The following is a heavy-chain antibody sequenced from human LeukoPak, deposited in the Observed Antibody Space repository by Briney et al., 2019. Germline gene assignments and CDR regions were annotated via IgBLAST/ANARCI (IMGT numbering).Heavy chain of an antibody. D-gene: IGHD1-14*01. CDR3: ARGVEPLAANTLAY. CDR2: LYSDGNT. Sequence: GESLKISCAASGFTVITNDMTWVRQAPGKGLEWVLVLYSDGNTKYADSVQGRFTISRDNSKNTLYLEMNSLSPDDTAVYYCARGVEPLAANTLAYWGQGTLVTVSS. V-gene: IGHV3-53*01. J-gene: IGHJ4*02. CDR1: GFTVITND.